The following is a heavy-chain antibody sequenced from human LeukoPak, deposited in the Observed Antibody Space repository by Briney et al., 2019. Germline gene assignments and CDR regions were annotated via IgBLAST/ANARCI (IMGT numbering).Heavy chain of an antibody. CDR3: ARGTGDIVVVPAAMGY. V-gene: IGHV1-2*02. Sequence: ASVKVSCKASGYTFIGYYMHWVRQAPGQGLEWMGWINPNSGGTKYAQKFQGRVTMTRDTSISTAYMELSRLRSDDTAVYYCARGTGDIVVVPAAMGYWGQGTLVTVSS. D-gene: IGHD2-2*01. CDR1: GYTFIGYY. J-gene: IGHJ4*02. CDR2: INPNSGGT.